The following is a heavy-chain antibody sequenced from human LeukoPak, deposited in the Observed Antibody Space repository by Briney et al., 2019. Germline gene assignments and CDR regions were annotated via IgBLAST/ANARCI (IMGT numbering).Heavy chain of an antibody. D-gene: IGHD3-16*02. CDR1: GFNFDDYG. V-gene: IGHV3-49*03. Sequence: GGSLRLSCTASGFNFDDYGMSGFRQAPGKGVEGVGFIRSKHYGVTREYAESVKGRFIISRDDYKTIVYLQMNSLKSEDTAVYYCTRSQYYDYVWGSYPIPPSDSWGQGTLVTVSS. CDR2: IRSKHYGVTR. CDR3: TRSQYYDYVWGSYPIPPSDS. J-gene: IGHJ5*01.